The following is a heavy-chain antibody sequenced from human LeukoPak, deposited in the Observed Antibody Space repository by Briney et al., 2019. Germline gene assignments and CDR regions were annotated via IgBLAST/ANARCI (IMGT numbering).Heavy chain of an antibody. CDR3: ARRLLTNAFDI. V-gene: IGHV4-59*08. CDR2: IYYSGST. J-gene: IGHJ3*02. CDR1: GGSISSYY. Sequence: PSETLSLTCSVHGGSISSYYWGWLRQPPGKGLEWIGYIYYSGSTKDTPSLKSRVTISVDTSKTQFSLKLSSVTAADTAVYYCARRLLTNAFDIWGQGTMVTVSS. D-gene: IGHD4/OR15-4a*01.